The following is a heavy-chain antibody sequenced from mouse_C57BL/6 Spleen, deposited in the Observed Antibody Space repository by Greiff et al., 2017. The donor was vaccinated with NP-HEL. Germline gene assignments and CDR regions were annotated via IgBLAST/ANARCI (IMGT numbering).Heavy chain of an antibody. D-gene: IGHD2-2*01. V-gene: IGHV1-80*01. CDR1: GYAFSSYW. CDR2: IYPGDGDT. Sequence: VQLQQSGAELVKPGASVKISCKASGYAFSSYWMNWVKQRPGKGLEWIGQIYPGDGDTNYNGKFKGKATLTADKSSSTAYLQLSSLTSDDSAVYFCARSGGYYYAMDYWGQGTSVTVSS. CDR3: ARSGGYYYAMDY. J-gene: IGHJ4*01.